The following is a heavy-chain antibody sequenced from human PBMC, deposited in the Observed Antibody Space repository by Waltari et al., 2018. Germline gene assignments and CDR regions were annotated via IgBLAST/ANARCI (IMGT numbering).Heavy chain of an antibody. Sequence: EVQLLESGGDLVQPGGSLRLSCAAAGFTFSSYAMSWVRQAPGKGLEWVSSISGSGASIYYADSVEGRFTISRDNSKNTLYLQMNSLRGDDTAVYYCAKRYCSGGTSCPSLGKYYFDYWGQGTLVTVSS. CDR2: ISGSGASI. V-gene: IGHV3-23*01. CDR3: AKRYCSGGTSCPSLGKYYFDY. CDR1: GFTFSSYA. J-gene: IGHJ4*02. D-gene: IGHD2-15*01.